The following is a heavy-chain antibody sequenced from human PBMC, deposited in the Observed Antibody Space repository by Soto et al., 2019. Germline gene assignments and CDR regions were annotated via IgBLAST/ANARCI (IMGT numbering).Heavy chain of an antibody. Sequence: GASVQVSCKVSGYTLTELSMHWVRQAPGKGLEWMGGFDPEDGETIYAQKFQGRVTMTEDTSTDTAYMELSSLRSEDTAVYYCATEPVQLDFQYNWNYARSGWFDPWGQGTLVTVSS. J-gene: IGHJ5*02. CDR2: FDPEDGET. CDR3: ATEPVQLDFQYNWNYARSGWFDP. V-gene: IGHV1-24*01. D-gene: IGHD1-7*01. CDR1: GYTLTELS.